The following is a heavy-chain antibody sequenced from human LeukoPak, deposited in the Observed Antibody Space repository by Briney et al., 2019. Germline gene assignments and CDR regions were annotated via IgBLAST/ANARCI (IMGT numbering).Heavy chain of an antibody. V-gene: IGHV1-18*01. Sequence: GASVKVSCKASGYTFISCGISWVRQAPGQGLEWMGWVSAYNGNTNYAQKLQGRVTMTTDTSTSTAYMELRSLRSDDTAVYYCAREVLRHNNWFDPWGQGTLVTVSS. D-gene: IGHD1-14*01. CDR1: GYTFISCG. J-gene: IGHJ5*02. CDR2: VSAYNGNT. CDR3: AREVLRHNNWFDP.